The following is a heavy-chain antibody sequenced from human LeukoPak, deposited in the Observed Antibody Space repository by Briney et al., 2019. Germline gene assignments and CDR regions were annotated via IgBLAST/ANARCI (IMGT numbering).Heavy chain of an antibody. CDR3: ARENLAAAADY. V-gene: IGHV3-74*01. D-gene: IGHD6-25*01. CDR1: GFSFRSYG. J-gene: IGHJ4*02. CDR2: IRGDGSMT. Sequence: PGGSLRLSCAASGFSFRSYGMHWVRQAPGKGLEWVSRIRGDGSMTNYADSVKGRFTISRDNAKNTLYLQMNSLRLEDTAVYYCARENLAAAADYWGQGTVVTVSS.